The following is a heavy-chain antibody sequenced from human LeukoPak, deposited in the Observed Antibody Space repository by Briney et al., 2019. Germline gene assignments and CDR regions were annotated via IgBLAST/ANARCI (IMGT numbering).Heavy chain of an antibody. D-gene: IGHD2-2*01. CDR3: ARDPSPGYCSSTSCYPEGYYGMDV. CDR2: IIPIFGIA. J-gene: IGHJ6*02. Sequence: ASVEVSCKASGGTFSSYAISWVRQAPGQGLEWMGRIIPIFGIANYAQKFQGRVTITADKSTSTAYMELSSLRSEDTAVYYCARDPSPGYCSSTSCYPEGYYGMDVWGQGTTVTVSS. CDR1: GGTFSSYA. V-gene: IGHV1-69*04.